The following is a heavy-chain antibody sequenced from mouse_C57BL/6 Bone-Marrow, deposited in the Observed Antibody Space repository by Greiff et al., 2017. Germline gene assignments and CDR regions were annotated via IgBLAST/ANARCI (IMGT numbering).Heavy chain of an antibody. CDR2: ISSGGSYT. D-gene: IGHD1-1*01. J-gene: IGHJ2*01. V-gene: IGHV5-6*01. Sequence: EVMLVESGGDLVKPGGSLKLSCAASGFTFSSYGMSWVRQTPDKRLEWVATISSGGSYTYYPDSVKGRFTISRDNAKNTLYLQMSSLKSEDTAMYYCARDTTVVAPDYWGQGTTLTVSS. CDR1: GFTFSSYG. CDR3: ARDTTVVAPDY.